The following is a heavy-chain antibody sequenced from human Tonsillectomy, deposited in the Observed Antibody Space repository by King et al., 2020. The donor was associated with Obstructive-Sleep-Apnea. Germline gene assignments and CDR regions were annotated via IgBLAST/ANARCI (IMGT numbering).Heavy chain of an antibody. CDR3: ARGRIAAAGRRQGDAFDI. J-gene: IGHJ3*02. V-gene: IGHV2-70*11. Sequence: TLKESGPALVKPTQTLTLTCTFSGFSLSTSGICVSWIRQPPGKALEWLARIDWDDDKYYNTSLKTRLTISKDTSINQVVLTMTNVDPVDTATYYCARGRIAAAGRRQGDAFDIWGQGTMVTVSS. D-gene: IGHD6-13*01. CDR1: GFSLSTSGIC. CDR2: IDWDDDK.